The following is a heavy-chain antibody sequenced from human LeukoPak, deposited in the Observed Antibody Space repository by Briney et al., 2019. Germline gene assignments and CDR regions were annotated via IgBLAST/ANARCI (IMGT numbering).Heavy chain of an antibody. CDR3: TSWKEVRFTGGDY. J-gene: IGHJ4*02. CDR2: ISTSGDAT. V-gene: IGHV3-23*01. D-gene: IGHD2-8*02. Sequence: GGSLRLSCAASGFTFSIYAMSWVRQTPGKGLEWVSAISTSGDATYYADSVRGRFAISRDNSRNTLYLQMNSLRAEDAAIYYCTSWKEVRFTGGDYWGQGTPVTVSS. CDR1: GFTFSIYA.